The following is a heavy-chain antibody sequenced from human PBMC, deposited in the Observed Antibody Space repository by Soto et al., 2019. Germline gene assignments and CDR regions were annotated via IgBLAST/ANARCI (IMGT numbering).Heavy chain of an antibody. Sequence: GGSLRLSCAASGFTFSSYSMNWVRQAPGKGLEWVSSISSSSSYIYYADSVKGRFTISRDNAKNSLYLQMNSLRAEDTAVYYCARAGITIFGVVIHLSREVMDVWGKGTTVNVSS. CDR2: ISSSSSYI. CDR3: ARAGITIFGVVIHLSREVMDV. CDR1: GFTFSSYS. V-gene: IGHV3-21*01. D-gene: IGHD3-3*01. J-gene: IGHJ6*03.